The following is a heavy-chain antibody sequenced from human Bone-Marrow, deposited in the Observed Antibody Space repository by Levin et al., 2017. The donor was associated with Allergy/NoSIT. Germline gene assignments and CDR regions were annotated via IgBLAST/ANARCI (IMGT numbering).Heavy chain of an antibody. V-gene: IGHV3-74*01. CDR1: GFTFSSQW. CDR3: CASRDLGH. Sequence: GESLKISCAASGFTFSSQWMHWVRQGPGSGLVWVSRINSDGSSTIYADSVKGRFTISRDNAKNTLYLQMNSLRAEDTAVYYCCASRDLGHWAQGTLVTVSS. J-gene: IGHJ1*01. CDR2: INSDGSST. D-gene: IGHD3-16*01.